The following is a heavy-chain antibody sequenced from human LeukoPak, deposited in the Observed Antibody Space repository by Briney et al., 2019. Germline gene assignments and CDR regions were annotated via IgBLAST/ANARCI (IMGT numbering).Heavy chain of an antibody. V-gene: IGHV4-59*01. Sequence: SETLSLTCTVSGDSISNSYWSWIRQPPGKRLEWVGYVHYTGKTNYNPSLNNRATISVNMSKNQFSLTLTSVTVADTAMYYCARGYYDSSDPSNPFDSWGQGALVTVSA. CDR1: GDSISNSY. CDR2: VHYTGKT. J-gene: IGHJ4*02. CDR3: ARGYYDSSDPSNPFDS. D-gene: IGHD3-22*01.